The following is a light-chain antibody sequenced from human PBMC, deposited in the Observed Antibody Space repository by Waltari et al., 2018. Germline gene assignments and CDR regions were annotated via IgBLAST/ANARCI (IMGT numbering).Light chain of an antibody. Sequence: QSALTQPASVSGSPGQSITISCTGTSTDIGAYNYVSWYQQHPGKAPTLLTYDVFERPAGVSNRFFGSKSGNTASLMISGLQAEDEADYFCSSYTKSRTVVFGGGTKLTVL. V-gene: IGLV2-14*03. CDR2: DVF. CDR1: STDIGAYNY. CDR3: SSYTKSRTVV. J-gene: IGLJ2*01.